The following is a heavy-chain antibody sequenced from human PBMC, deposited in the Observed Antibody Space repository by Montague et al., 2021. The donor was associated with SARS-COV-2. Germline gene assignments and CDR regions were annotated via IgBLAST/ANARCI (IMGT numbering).Heavy chain of an antibody. J-gene: IGHJ5*02. V-gene: IGHV4-34*01. Sequence: SETLSLTCAVSGGSFSGYYWSWIRQPPGKGLEWIGEINHSGSTNYHPSLKSRVTISVGTAKNQFSLKLSSVTAADTAVYYCASGPRITMIVVVITWFWFDPWGQGTLVTVSS. CDR3: ASGPRITMIVVVITWFWFDP. CDR2: INHSGST. CDR1: GGSFSGYY. D-gene: IGHD3-22*01.